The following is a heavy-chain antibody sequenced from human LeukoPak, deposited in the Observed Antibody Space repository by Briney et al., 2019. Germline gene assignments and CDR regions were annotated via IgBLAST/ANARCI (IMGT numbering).Heavy chain of an antibody. CDR2: IQSGGNR. D-gene: IGHD3-22*01. CDR3: ARGSATYYYDSSVLT. V-gene: IGHV3-53*01. Sequence: GRSLRLSCAASGFTVSSDYINWVRQAPGKGLEWVSLIQSGGNRYYADAVKGRFNISRDNSKNTVFLEMNSLRAEDTAVYYCARGSATYYYDSSVLTWGQGTLVTVSS. J-gene: IGHJ4*02. CDR1: GFTVSSDY.